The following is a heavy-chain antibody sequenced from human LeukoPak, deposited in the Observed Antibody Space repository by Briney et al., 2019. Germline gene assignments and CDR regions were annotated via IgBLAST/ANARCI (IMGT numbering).Heavy chain of an antibody. J-gene: IGHJ4*02. V-gene: IGHV3-7*01. CDR3: ARDYLTNDFWSGFWYY. CDR1: GFSFSSYS. CDR2: IKQHGSEK. Sequence: GGSLRLSCAASGFSFSSYSMNWVRQAPGKGLEWVANIKQHGSEKYYVDSVKGRFTISRDDAKNSLYLEMNSLRAEDTAVYYCARDYLTNDFWSGFWYYWGQGILVTVSS. D-gene: IGHD3-3*01.